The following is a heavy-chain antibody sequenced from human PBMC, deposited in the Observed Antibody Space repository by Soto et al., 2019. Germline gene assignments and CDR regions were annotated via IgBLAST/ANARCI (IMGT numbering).Heavy chain of an antibody. J-gene: IGHJ4*02. CDR3: VKDVGSRHYDFTNFDS. CDR2: IDWNRATT. CDR1: GFIFDDYA. V-gene: IGHV3-9*01. Sequence: EAQLLESGRDMVQPGGSLRLSCIASGFIFDDYAIHWVRQVPGKGPEWVSGIDWNRATTGYADSVKGRFTLSRDNARNSVLLQMNSLRPEDTARYYCVKDVGSRHYDFTNFDSWGQGTLVTVSS. D-gene: IGHD3-3*01.